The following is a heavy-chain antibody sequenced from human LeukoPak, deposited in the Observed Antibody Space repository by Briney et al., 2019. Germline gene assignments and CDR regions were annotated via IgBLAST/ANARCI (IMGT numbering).Heavy chain of an antibody. CDR1: GFTFSSYG. D-gene: IGHD3-3*01. CDR3: AKDYRPHDFWSGLVDY. CDR2: ISGSGGST. J-gene: IGHJ4*02. Sequence: GGSLRLSCAASGFTFSSYGMSWVRQAPGKGLEWVSAISGSGGSTYYADSVKGRFTISRDNSKNTLYLQMNSLRAEDTAVYYCAKDYRPHDFWSGLVDYWGQGTLVTVSS. V-gene: IGHV3-23*01.